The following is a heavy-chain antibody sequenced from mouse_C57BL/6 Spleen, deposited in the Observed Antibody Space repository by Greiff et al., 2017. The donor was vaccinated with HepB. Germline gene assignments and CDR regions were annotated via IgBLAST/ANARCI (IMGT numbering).Heavy chain of an antibody. J-gene: IGHJ3*01. Sequence: QVQLQQSGAELVRPGTSVKLSCKASGYTFTSYWMHWVKQRPGQGLEWIGVIDPSDSYTNYNQKFKGKATLTVDTSSSTAYMQLSSLTSEDSAVYYCASLYGSSYGFAYWGQGTLVTVSA. CDR3: ASLYGSSYGFAY. V-gene: IGHV1-59*01. CDR2: IDPSDSYT. CDR1: GYTFTSYW. D-gene: IGHD1-1*01.